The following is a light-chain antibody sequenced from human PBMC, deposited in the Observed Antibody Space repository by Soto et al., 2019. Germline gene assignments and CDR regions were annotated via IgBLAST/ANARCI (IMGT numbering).Light chain of an antibody. CDR3: GSYRGSGTLVL. J-gene: IGLJ2*01. Sequence: QSALTQPASVSGSPGQSITISCTGSGSDVGAYDYVSWYQHLPGRVPKLMIYDVNKRPSGVSSRFPGSKSGNTASLTISGLQAEDEADYYCGSYRGSGTLVLFGGGTKLTVL. V-gene: IGLV2-14*01. CDR1: GSDVGAYDY. CDR2: DVN.